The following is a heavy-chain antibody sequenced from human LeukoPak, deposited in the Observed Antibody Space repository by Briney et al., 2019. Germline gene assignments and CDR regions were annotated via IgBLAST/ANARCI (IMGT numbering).Heavy chain of an antibody. CDR1: GFTISTSG. CDR2: ISGSGDTT. J-gene: IGHJ4*02. V-gene: IGHV3-23*01. D-gene: IGHD2-21*02. CDR3: AKGGDPRVFDY. Sequence: GGSLRLSCAGSGFTISTSGMSWVRQAPGKGLEWVSAISGSGDTTYYADSVKGRFTISRDKSKNTLYLQMNSLRADDTAVYYCAKGGDPRVFDYWGQGTLVTVSS.